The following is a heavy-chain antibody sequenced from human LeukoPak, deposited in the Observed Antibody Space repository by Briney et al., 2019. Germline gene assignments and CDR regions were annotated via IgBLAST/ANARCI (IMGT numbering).Heavy chain of an antibody. CDR3: AKDGYDYYYYYTDV. Sequence: GGSLRLSCAASGFSFNSYAMTWVRQAPGKGLGWVSAISGSGGSTYYADSVKGRFTISRDNSKNTLYLQMNSLRAEDTAVYYCAKDGYDYYYYYTDVWGKGTTVTVSS. V-gene: IGHV3-23*01. D-gene: IGHD1-1*01. CDR2: ISGSGGST. CDR1: GFSFNSYA. J-gene: IGHJ6*03.